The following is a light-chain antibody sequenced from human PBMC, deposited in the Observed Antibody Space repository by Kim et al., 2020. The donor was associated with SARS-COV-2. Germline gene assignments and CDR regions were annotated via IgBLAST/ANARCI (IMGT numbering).Light chain of an antibody. CDR2: GAS. CDR1: QSVSSSY. V-gene: IGKV3-20*01. CDR3: QQYAGSPWT. J-gene: IGKJ1*01. Sequence: PGERATLSCRASQSVSSSYLAWFQQKPGQTPRLLIYGASSRATGIPDRFSGSGSGTDFTLTISRLEPEDFAVYYCQQYAGSPWTFGQGTKV.